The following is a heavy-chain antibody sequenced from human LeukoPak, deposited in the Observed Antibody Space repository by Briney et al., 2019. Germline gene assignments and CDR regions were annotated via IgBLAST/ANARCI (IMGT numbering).Heavy chain of an antibody. J-gene: IGHJ5*02. CDR2: INHSGST. CDR3: ARGRNYDFWSGYYRRSHWFDP. CDR1: GGSFSGYY. D-gene: IGHD3-3*01. Sequence: PSETLSPTCAVYGGSFSGYYWSWIRQPPGKGLEWIGEINHSGSTNYNPSLKSRVAISVDTSKNQFSLKLSSVTAADTAVYYCARGRNYDFWSGYYRRSHWFDPWGQGTLVTVSS. V-gene: IGHV4-34*01.